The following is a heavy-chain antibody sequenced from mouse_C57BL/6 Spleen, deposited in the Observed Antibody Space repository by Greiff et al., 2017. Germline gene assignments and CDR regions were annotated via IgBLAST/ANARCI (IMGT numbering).Heavy chain of an antibody. V-gene: IGHV14-1*01. J-gene: IGHJ4*01. Sequence: VQLQQSGAELVRPGASVKLSCTASGFNIKDYYMHWVKQRPDQGLEWIGRIDPEDGDPEYAAKFQGKATMTADTSSNTAYLQLSSLTSEDTAVYYGTTRDSAGAMDYWGQGTSVTVSS. CDR3: TTRDSAGAMDY. CDR2: IDPEDGDP. CDR1: GFNIKDYY. D-gene: IGHD3-2*01.